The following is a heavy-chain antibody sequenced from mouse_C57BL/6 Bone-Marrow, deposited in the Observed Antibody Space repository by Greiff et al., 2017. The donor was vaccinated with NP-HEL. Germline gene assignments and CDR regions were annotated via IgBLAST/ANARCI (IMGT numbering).Heavy chain of an antibody. J-gene: IGHJ1*03. V-gene: IGHV1-69*01. CDR2: IDPSDSYT. Sequence: QVQLQQPGAELVMPGASVKLSCKASGYTFTSYWMHWVKQRPGQGLEWIGEIDPSDSYTNYNQKFKGKSTLTVDKSSSTAYMQLSSLTSEDSAVYYCARALLLAYVDVGGTGTTVTVSS. D-gene: IGHD1-1*01. CDR3: ARALLLAYVDV. CDR1: GYTFTSYW.